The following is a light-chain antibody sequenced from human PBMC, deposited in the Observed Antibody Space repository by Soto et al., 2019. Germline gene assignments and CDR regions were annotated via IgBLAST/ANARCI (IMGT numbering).Light chain of an antibody. CDR3: QQYRDSRT. CDR1: QSVSSY. CDR2: DAS. Sequence: EIVLTQSPATLSLSPGERATLSCRTSQSVSSYLAWYQQKPGQAPRLLIYDASNRATGIPDRFSGSGSGTDFTLTISRLEPEDFAVYYCQQYRDSRTFGQGTKVDIK. J-gene: IGKJ1*01. V-gene: IGKV3-11*01.